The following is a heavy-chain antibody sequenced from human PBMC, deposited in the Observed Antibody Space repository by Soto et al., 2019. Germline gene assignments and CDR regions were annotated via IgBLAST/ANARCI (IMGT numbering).Heavy chain of an antibody. CDR1: GFTFSSYG. D-gene: IGHD2-15*01. CDR3: AKGMRDIVVVVAAKSHDAFDI. Sequence: GGSLRLSCAASGFTFSSYGMHWVRQGPGKGLGWVAVISYDGSNKYYADSVKGRFTISRDNSKNTLYLQMNSLRAEDTAVYYCAKGMRDIVVVVAAKSHDAFDIWGQGTMVTVSS. J-gene: IGHJ3*02. V-gene: IGHV3-30*18. CDR2: ISYDGSNK.